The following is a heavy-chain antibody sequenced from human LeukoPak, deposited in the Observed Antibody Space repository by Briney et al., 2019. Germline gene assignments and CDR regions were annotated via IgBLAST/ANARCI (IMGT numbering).Heavy chain of an antibody. CDR1: GVSISSSSSY. D-gene: IGHD5-24*01. V-gene: IGHV4-39*01. CDR2: IYYSGSS. CDR3: ARHRSGWLQSSFDY. Sequence: SETLSLTCSVSGVSISSSSSYWGWLRQPPGKGLEWIGSIYYSGSSFDNPALKRRVTISVDTSKNQFSLKLSSVTAADTAVYYCARHRSGWLQSSFDYWGQGTLVTVSS. J-gene: IGHJ4*02.